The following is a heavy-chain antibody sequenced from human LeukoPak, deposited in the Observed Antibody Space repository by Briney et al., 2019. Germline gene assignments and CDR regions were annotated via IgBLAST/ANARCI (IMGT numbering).Heavy chain of an antibody. CDR1: GYTFTSYD. CDR2: MNPNSGNT. Sequence: ASVKVSCKASGYTFTSYDINWVRQATGQGLEWMGWMNPNSGNTGYAQKFQGRVTMTRNTSLSTAYMELSSLRSEDTAVYYCARGRDWRYNWFDPWGQGTLVTASS. J-gene: IGHJ5*02. V-gene: IGHV1-8*01. D-gene: IGHD3-3*01. CDR3: ARGRDWRYNWFDP.